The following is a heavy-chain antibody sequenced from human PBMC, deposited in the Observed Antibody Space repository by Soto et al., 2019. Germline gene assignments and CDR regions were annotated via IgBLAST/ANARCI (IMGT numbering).Heavy chain of an antibody. CDR3: AKDLSGWPHFFDY. J-gene: IGHJ4*02. Sequence: GGSLRLSCAASGFTFSSYGMHWVRQAPGKGLEWVAVISYDGSNKYYADSVKGRFTISRDNSKNTLYLQMNSLRAEDTAVYYCAKDLSGWPHFFDYWGQGTLVTVSS. D-gene: IGHD6-19*01. CDR1: GFTFSSYG. V-gene: IGHV3-30*18. CDR2: ISYDGSNK.